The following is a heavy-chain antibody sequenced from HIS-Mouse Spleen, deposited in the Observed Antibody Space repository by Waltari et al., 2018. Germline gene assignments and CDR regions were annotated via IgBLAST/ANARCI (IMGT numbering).Heavy chain of an antibody. CDR1: GGSISSSSYY. CDR2: INYSGST. V-gene: IGHV4-39*07. J-gene: IGHJ4*02. Sequence: QLQLQESGPGLVKPSETLSLTCTVSGGSISSSSYYWGWIRQPPGKGLEWIGGINYSGSTYYNPSLKSRVTISVDTSKNQFSLKLSAVTAADTAVYYCASRYSSSSQFGYWGQGTLVTVSS. D-gene: IGHD6-6*01. CDR3: ASRYSSSSQFGY.